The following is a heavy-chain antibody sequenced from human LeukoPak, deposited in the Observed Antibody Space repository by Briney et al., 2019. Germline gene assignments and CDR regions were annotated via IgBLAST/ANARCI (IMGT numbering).Heavy chain of an antibody. J-gene: IGHJ6*02. CDR3: ARDTSFNYGAHAMDV. D-gene: IGHD4/OR15-4a*01. CDR1: GFTFDNYA. CDR2: ISGSGAYT. V-gene: IGHV3-23*01. Sequence: GGSLRLSCAASGFTFDNYAMNWVRQAPGKGLEWVLGISGSGAYTYYADSVEGRFTISRDNPQNTLYLQLNSLRAEETAIYYCARDTSFNYGAHAMDVWGQGTTVTVSS.